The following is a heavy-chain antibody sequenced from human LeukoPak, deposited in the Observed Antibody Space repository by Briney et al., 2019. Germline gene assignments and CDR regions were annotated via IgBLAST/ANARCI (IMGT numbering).Heavy chain of an antibody. V-gene: IGHV3-48*03. CDR2: ISSSGTTP. CDR1: GFNLRSYE. J-gene: IGHJ3*02. CDR3: AKDLSRGGYDRAFDI. D-gene: IGHD5-12*01. Sequence: PGGSLRLSCAASGFNLRSYEMNWVRQAPGKGLEWVSFISSSGTTPYYADSVKGRFTISRDNAKNSLYLQMNSLRAEDTAVYYCAKDLSRGGYDRAFDIWGQGTMVTVSS.